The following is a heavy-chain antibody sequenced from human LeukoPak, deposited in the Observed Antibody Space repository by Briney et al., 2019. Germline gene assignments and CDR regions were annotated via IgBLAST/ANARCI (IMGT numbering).Heavy chain of an antibody. J-gene: IGHJ4*02. Sequence: GGSLRLSCAASGFTFSSYWMSWVRQAPGKGLEWVANIKQDGSEKYYVDSVKGRFTISRDNAKNSLYLQMNSLRAEDTAVYYCARDRRLQYYYDSSGPPDYWGQGTLVTVSS. D-gene: IGHD3-22*01. CDR3: ARDRRLQYYYDSSGPPDY. V-gene: IGHV3-7*01. CDR1: GFTFSSYW. CDR2: IKQDGSEK.